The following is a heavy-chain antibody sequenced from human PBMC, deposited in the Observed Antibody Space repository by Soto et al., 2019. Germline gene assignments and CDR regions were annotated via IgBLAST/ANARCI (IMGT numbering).Heavy chain of an antibody. CDR1: GGTFSSYT. J-gene: IGHJ4*02. CDR3: ARLIFDYGSGSSHDY. CDR2: IIPILGIA. V-gene: IGHV1-69*02. D-gene: IGHD3-10*01. Sequence: SVKVSCKASGGTFSSYTISWVRQAPGQGLEWMGRIIPILGIANYAQKFQGRVTITADKSTSTAYMELSSLRSEDTAMYYCARLIFDYGSGSSHDYWGQGTLVTVSS.